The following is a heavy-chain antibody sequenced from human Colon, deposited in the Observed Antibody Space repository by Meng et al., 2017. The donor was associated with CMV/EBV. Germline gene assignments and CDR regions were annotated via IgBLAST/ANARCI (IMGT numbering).Heavy chain of an antibody. V-gene: IGHV3-21*01. J-gene: IGHJ6*02. CDR2: ITGASDYI. Sequence: GESLKISCSASGFNFSSYIFNWVRHVPGKGLEWVGSITGASDYIYHVASLRGRFTISRDHAKNSLYLQMNSLRAEDTAAYYCARVRDSKLYYGIDVWGQGTTVTVSS. CDR1: GFNFSSYI. D-gene: IGHD2-15*01. CDR3: ARVRDSKLYYGIDV.